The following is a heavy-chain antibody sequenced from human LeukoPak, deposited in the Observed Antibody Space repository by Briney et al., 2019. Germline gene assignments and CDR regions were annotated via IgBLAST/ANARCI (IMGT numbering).Heavy chain of an antibody. V-gene: IGHV3-48*02. Sequence: GGSLRLSCAASGFTFVSYPMSWVRQAPGERLEWLSYISGDSNTIYYADSVKGRFTISRDNAKTSLYLQMNTLRDEDTAVYYCARDRAASTWFFDLWGRGTLVLVSS. CDR1: GFTFVSYP. J-gene: IGHJ2*01. CDR3: ARDRAASTWFFDL. D-gene: IGHD2-15*01. CDR2: ISGDSNTI.